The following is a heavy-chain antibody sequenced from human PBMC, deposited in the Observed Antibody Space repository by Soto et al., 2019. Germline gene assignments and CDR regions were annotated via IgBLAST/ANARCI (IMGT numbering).Heavy chain of an antibody. CDR2: IYYSGST. D-gene: IGHD2-8*01. J-gene: IGHJ4*02. V-gene: IGHV4-59*01. CDR1: GGSISSYY. Sequence: PSETLSLTCTVSGGSISSYYWSWIRQPPGKGLEWIGYIYYSGSTNYNPSLKSRVTISVDTSKNQFSLKLSSVTAADTAVYYCASSAGVYCPNGVCYGGFDYWGQGTLVTVSS. CDR3: ASSAGVYCPNGVCYGGFDY.